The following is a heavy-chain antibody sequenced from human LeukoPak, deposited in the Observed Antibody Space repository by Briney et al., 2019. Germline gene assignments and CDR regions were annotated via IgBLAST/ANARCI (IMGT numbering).Heavy chain of an antibody. V-gene: IGHV3-23*01. D-gene: IGHD3-3*01. Sequence: GGSLRLSCAVSGFTFSSYGMSWVRQAPGKGLEWVSTITYNGGSTAYADSVKGRFTISRDNSKSTLYLQMDRPRADDTAVYYCPHRFWRASVPLDYWGQGTLVTVSS. CDR2: ITYNGGST. CDR1: GFTFSSYG. CDR3: PHRFWRASVPLDY. J-gene: IGHJ4*01.